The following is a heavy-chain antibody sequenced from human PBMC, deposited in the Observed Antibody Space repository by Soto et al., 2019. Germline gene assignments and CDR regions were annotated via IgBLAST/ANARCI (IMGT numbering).Heavy chain of an antibody. Sequence: GESLKISCKASGYSFTNYWIGWVRQMPAKGLEWMGIIYPSDSDTRYNPSFEGQVTISADKSISTAYLQWSSLQATDTAMYYCARREESSGYFDYWAQGTLVTVSS. J-gene: IGHJ4*02. V-gene: IGHV5-51*01. CDR1: GYSFTNYW. CDR3: ARREESSGYFDY. D-gene: IGHD3-10*01. CDR2: IYPSDSDT.